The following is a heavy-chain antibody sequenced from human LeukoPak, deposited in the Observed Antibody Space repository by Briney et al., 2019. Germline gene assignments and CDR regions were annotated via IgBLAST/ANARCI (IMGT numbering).Heavy chain of an antibody. Sequence: GGSLRLSCAASGFTFNDAWMNWVRQAPGKGLEWVGRIKRKTDGGTTDYAAPVKGRFTISRDDSKNTLYLQMNSLKTEDTAVYYCTTGNWGPHWGQGTLVTVSS. J-gene: IGHJ4*02. CDR3: TTGNWGPH. CDR2: IKRKTDGGTT. V-gene: IGHV3-15*07. D-gene: IGHD7-27*01. CDR1: GFTFNDAW.